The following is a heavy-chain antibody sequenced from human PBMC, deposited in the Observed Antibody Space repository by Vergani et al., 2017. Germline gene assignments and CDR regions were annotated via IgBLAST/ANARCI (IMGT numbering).Heavy chain of an antibody. Sequence: EVDLVESGGGLAQPGGSLRLSCEASGITFWKFDMHWVRQGPGKGLEWVSTLSASDRRTHYADSVKGRFTISRDNSKNTLFLHMNSLRPEDTAVYFCTKGSVYYHDSAGHGYDPYTGFDLWGQGTLVTVSS. CDR2: LSASDRRT. CDR1: GITFWKFD. CDR3: TKGSVYYHDSAGHGYDPYTGFDL. D-gene: IGHD5-12*01. J-gene: IGHJ3*01. V-gene: IGHV3-23*04.